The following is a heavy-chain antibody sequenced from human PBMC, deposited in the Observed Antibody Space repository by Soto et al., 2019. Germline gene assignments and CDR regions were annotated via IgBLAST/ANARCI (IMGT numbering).Heavy chain of an antibody. V-gene: IGHV3-48*04. CDR1: GFTFSSYS. CDR3: ARGKSIFYGMEV. J-gene: IGHJ6*02. D-gene: IGHD2-15*01. Sequence: SLRLSCAASGFTFSSYSMNWVRQAPGKGLEWVSYISSSGTIIYHADSVKGRFTISRNNAKNSLFLQMNSLRAEDTAVYYCARGKSIFYGMEVWGQGTTVTVSS. CDR2: ISSSGTII.